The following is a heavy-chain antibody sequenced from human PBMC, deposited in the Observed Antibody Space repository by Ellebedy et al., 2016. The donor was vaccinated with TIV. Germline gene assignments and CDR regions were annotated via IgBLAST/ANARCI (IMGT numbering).Heavy chain of an antibody. J-gene: IGHJ3*02. CDR2: FDPEDGET. Sequence: AASVNVSCKVSGDTLTELSMHWARQAPGKGLEWMGGFDPEDGETIYAQKFQGRVTMTEDTSTDTAYMELSSLRSEDTAVYYCATAYGDYVHDAFDIWGQGTMVTVSS. CDR1: GDTLTELS. D-gene: IGHD4-17*01. V-gene: IGHV1-24*01. CDR3: ATAYGDYVHDAFDI.